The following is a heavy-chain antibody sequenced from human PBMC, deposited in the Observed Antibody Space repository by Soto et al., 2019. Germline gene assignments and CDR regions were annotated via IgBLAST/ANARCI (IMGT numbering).Heavy chain of an antibody. D-gene: IGHD3-16*01. J-gene: IGHJ3*02. V-gene: IGHV4-59*08. CDR2: IYYSGST. CDR1: GDSICSYY. Sequence: PSETLSLTCTVSGDSICSYYWSGIRQPPGKGLEWIGYIYYSGSTNYNPSLKSRVTISVDTSKNQFSLKLSSVTAADTAVYYCARRYGWAFDIWGHGTMVTVSS. CDR3: ARRYGWAFDI.